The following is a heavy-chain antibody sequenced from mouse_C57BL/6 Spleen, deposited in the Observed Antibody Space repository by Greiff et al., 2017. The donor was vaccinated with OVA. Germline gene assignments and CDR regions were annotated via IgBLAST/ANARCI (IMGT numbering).Heavy chain of an antibody. CDR2: ISYSGST. D-gene: IGHD1-1*01. V-gene: IGHV3-1*01. J-gene: IGHJ2*01. Sequence: EVKLQESGPGMVKPSQSLSLTCTVTGYSITSGYDWHWIRHFPGNKLEWMGYISYSGSTNYNPSLKSRISITHDTSKNHFFLKLNSVTTEDTATYYCARVGDGSSFDYWGQGTTLTVSS. CDR3: ARVGDGSSFDY. CDR1: GYSITSGYD.